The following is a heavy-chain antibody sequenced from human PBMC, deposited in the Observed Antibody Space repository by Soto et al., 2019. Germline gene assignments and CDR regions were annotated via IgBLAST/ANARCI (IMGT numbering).Heavy chain of an antibody. CDR3: ASVPAAAILEKSYSMDV. D-gene: IGHD2-2*02. V-gene: IGHV3-21*01. Sequence: GGSLRLSCAASGFTFSSYSMNWVRQAPGKGLEWVSSISSSSIYIYYAASVKGRLTISRDNAKNSLYLQMNSLRAEDTAVYYCASVPAAAILEKSYSMDVLGRVTTFTVCS. CDR2: ISSSSIYI. CDR1: GFTFSSYS. J-gene: IGHJ6*02.